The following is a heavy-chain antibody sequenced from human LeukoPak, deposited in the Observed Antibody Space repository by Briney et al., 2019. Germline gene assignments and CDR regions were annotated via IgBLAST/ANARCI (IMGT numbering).Heavy chain of an antibody. V-gene: IGHV1-2*02. CDR2: INPKNGGT. Sequence: ASVKVSCKSSGYTFTGYYLHWVRQAPGQGLEWMGCINPKNGGTKYAQKFQGRVTMTRDTSISTVYMELSRLTSDDTAVYSCARDPAQTYYYDPWGQGTLVTVSS. CDR3: ARDPAQTYYYDP. CDR1: GYTFTGYY. J-gene: IGHJ4*02. D-gene: IGHD3-22*01.